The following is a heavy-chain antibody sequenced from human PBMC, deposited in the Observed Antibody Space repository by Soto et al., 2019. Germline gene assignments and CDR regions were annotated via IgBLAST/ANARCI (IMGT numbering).Heavy chain of an antibody. CDR1: GFTFSSYG. J-gene: IGHJ6*03. CDR2: IWYDGSNK. Sequence: GGSLRLSCAASGFTFSSYGMHWVRQAPGKGLEWVAVIWYDGSNKYYADSVKGRFTISRDNSKNTLYLQMNSLRAEDTAVYYCAREIPNYYYYMDVWGKGTTVTVSS. D-gene: IGHD2-21*01. V-gene: IGHV3-33*01. CDR3: AREIPNYYYYMDV.